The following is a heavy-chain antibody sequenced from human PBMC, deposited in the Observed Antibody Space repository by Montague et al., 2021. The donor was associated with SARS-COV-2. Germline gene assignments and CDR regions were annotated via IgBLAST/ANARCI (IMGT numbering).Heavy chain of an antibody. CDR1: GFSPSTSGVG. Sequence: PALVKPTQTLTLTCTSSGFSPSTSGVGVGWIRQPPGKALEWLALIYWDDDKRYSPSLKSRLTITKDTSKNQVVLTMTNMDPVDTATYYCAHGPGTLVGAAFDYWGQGTLVTVSS. D-gene: IGHD1-26*01. CDR2: IYWDDDK. J-gene: IGHJ4*02. V-gene: IGHV2-5*02. CDR3: AHGPGTLVGAAFDY.